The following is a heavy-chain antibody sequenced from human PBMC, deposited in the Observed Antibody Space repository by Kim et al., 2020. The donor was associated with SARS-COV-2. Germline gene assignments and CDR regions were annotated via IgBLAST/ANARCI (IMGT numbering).Heavy chain of an antibody. J-gene: IGHJ4*02. V-gene: IGHV3-23*01. Sequence: WGSLRLSCAASGFTFSSYAMSWVRQAPGKGLEWVSSISGNGGSTYYADSAKGRFTISRDNSKNTLFLQMNNLRAEDTAVYYCAKGAGAPFFFDYWGQGTLVTVSS. CDR2: ISGNGGST. D-gene: IGHD6-19*01. CDR3: AKGAGAPFFFDY. CDR1: GFTFSSYA.